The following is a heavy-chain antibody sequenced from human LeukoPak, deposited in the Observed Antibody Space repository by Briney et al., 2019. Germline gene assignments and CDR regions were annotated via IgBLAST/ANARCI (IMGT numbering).Heavy chain of an antibody. V-gene: IGHV1-8*02. J-gene: IGHJ5*02. CDR3: ARVEVYCSSTSCYLGYNWFDP. CDR2: MNPNSGNT. CDR1: GGTFSSYA. Sequence: ASVKVSCKASGGTFSSYAISWVRQAPGQGLEWMGWMNPNSGNTGYEQKFQGRVTMTRNTSISTAYMELSSLRSEDTAVYYCARVEVYCSSTSCYLGYNWFDPWGQGTLVTVSS. D-gene: IGHD2-2*01.